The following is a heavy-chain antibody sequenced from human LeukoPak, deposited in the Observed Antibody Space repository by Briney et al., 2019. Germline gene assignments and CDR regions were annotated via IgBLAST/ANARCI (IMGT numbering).Heavy chain of an antibody. Sequence: SVKVSCKASGYTFTSYGISWVRQAPGQGLEWMGGIIPLFGTANYAQKFQGRVTITAVESMSTAYMELSSLRSEDTAVYYCARGWLAETTVVTPYNYWGQGTLVTVSS. V-gene: IGHV1-69*13. CDR3: ARGWLAETTVVTPYNY. D-gene: IGHD4-23*01. CDR2: IIPLFGTA. J-gene: IGHJ4*02. CDR1: GYTFTSYG.